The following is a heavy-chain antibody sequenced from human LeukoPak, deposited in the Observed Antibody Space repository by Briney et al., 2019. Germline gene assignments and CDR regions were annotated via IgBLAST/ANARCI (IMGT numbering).Heavy chain of an antibody. CDR1: AVTFNNYW. V-gene: IGHV5-51*01. CDR3: ARPAYYYGSGGYDY. D-gene: IGHD3-10*01. J-gene: IGHJ4*02. Sequence: GESLKISCKGSAVTFNNYWIGWVRQLPGKGLDWMGIIYPGDSETRYSPSFQGQVTISADKSISTAYLQWSSLKASDTAMYYCARPAYYYGSGGYDYWGQGTLVTVSS. CDR2: IYPGDSET.